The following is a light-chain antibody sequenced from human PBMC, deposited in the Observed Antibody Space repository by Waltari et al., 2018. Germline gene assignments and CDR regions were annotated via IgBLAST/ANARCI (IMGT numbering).Light chain of an antibody. CDR2: GQN. Sequence: SSELTQDPAVSVALGQTVRITCQGDSLRSLYASWYQQRPGQAPIHVLYGQNNRPSGIPDRFSGSTSGNTASLTITRAQAEDEGDYFCHSRDTTSTRLFGGGTRVTV. V-gene: IGLV3-19*01. CDR3: HSRDTTSTRL. J-gene: IGLJ2*01. CDR1: SLRSLY.